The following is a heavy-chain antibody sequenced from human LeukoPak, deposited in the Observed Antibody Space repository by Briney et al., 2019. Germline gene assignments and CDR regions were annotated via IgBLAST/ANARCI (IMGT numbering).Heavy chain of an antibody. Sequence: ASVKVSCKASGGTFSSYAISWVRQAPGQGLEWMGGIIPIFGTANYAQKFQGRVTITADEPTSTAYMELSSLRSEDTAVYYCARGYYDSSGYTHFDYWGQGTLVTVSS. CDR3: ARGYYDSSGYTHFDY. CDR2: IIPIFGTA. J-gene: IGHJ4*02. V-gene: IGHV1-69*13. CDR1: GGTFSSYA. D-gene: IGHD3-22*01.